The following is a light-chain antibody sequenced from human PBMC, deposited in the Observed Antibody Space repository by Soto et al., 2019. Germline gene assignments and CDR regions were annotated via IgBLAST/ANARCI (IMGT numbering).Light chain of an antibody. J-gene: IGLJ1*01. Sequence: HSALTQPRSVSGSPGQSVTLSCTGTGSDVGGYNYVSWYQHHPGKAHKLMIYDVTKRPSGVPDRFSGSKSGSTASLTISRLQPEDEADYYCCSYAGGYTRYVFGTGTKVTV. CDR3: CSYAGGYTRYV. CDR2: DVT. V-gene: IGLV2-11*01. CDR1: GSDVGGYNY.